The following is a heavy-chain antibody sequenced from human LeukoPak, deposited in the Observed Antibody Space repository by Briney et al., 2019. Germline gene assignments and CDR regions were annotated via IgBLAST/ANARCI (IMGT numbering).Heavy chain of an antibody. CDR1: GGSFSGYY. CDR2: INHSGST. V-gene: IGHV4-34*01. D-gene: IGHD2-2*01. Sequence: RPSETLSLTCAVYGGSFSGYYWSWIRQPPGKGLEWIGEINHSGSTNYNPSLKIRVTISVDTSKNQFSLKLSSVTAADTAVYYCARGRLSSRYCSSTSCYRESYWGQGTLVTVSS. J-gene: IGHJ4*02. CDR3: ARGRLSSRYCSSTSCYRESY.